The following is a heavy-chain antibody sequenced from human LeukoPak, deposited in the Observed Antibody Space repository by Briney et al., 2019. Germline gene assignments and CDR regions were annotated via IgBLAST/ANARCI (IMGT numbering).Heavy chain of an antibody. CDR3: ARLIGHSSGWSLYYFDY. CDR1: GFTFSSYW. V-gene: IGHV3-7*01. D-gene: IGHD6-19*01. Sequence: GGSLRLSCAASGFTFSSYWMSWVRQAPGKGLEWVANIKQDGSEKYYVDSVKGRFTISRDNAKNSLYLQMNSLRAEDTAVYYCARLIGHSSGWSLYYFDYWGQGTLVTVSS. CDR2: IKQDGSEK. J-gene: IGHJ4*02.